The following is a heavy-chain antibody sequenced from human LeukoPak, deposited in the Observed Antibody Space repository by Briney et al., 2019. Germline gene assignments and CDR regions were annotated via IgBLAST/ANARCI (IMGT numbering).Heavy chain of an antibody. CDR2: INHSGST. Sequence: PSETLSLTCAVYGGSFSGYYWSWIRQPPGKGLEWIGDINHSGSTNYNPSLKSRVTISVDTSKNQFSLKLSSVTAADTAVYYCARGSVSYYYYGMDVWGQGTTVTVSS. J-gene: IGHJ6*02. CDR3: ARGSVSYYYYGMDV. V-gene: IGHV4-34*01. D-gene: IGHD5/OR15-5a*01. CDR1: GGSFSGYY.